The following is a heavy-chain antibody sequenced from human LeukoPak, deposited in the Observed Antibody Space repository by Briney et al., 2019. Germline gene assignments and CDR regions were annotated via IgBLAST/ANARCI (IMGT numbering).Heavy chain of an antibody. CDR3: YGGNAEK. V-gene: IGHV3-74*01. D-gene: IGHD4-23*01. CDR1: GFPFSSYW. Sequence: GSLRLSCAVSGFPFSSYWMHWVRQAPGKGLVWVSGINTDGSRTYYADSVKGRFTISRDNARNTLDPQMNSLRVEDTAVYFCYGGNAEKWGQGTLVTVSS. J-gene: IGHJ1*01. CDR2: INTDGSRT.